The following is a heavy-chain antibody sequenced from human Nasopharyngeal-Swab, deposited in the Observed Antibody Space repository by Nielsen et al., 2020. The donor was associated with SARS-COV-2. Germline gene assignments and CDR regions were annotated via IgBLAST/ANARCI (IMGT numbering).Heavy chain of an antibody. CDR3: ARDEKSQGIFGVVISGQWWFDP. CDR2: INTNTGNP. D-gene: IGHD3-3*01. Sequence: ASVKVSCKTSGYIFTSYAMNWVRQAPGQGLEWLGWINTNTGNPTYAQGFTGRFVFSLDTSVSTAYLQISSLKAKDTAVYYCARDEKSQGIFGVVISGQWWFDPWGQGTLVTVSS. J-gene: IGHJ5*02. CDR1: GYIFTSYA. V-gene: IGHV7-4-1*02.